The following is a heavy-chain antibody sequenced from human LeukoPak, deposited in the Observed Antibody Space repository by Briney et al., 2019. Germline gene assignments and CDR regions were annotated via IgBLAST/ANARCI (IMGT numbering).Heavy chain of an antibody. D-gene: IGHD2-21*02. V-gene: IGHV3-21*01. J-gene: IGHJ5*02. CDR3: ARGPKYCGGDCYSES. Sequence: GGSLRLSCAASGFTFSSYSMNWVHQAPGKGLEWVSSISSSSSYIYYADSVKGRFTISRDNAKNSLYLQMNSLRAEDTAVYYCARGPKYCGGDCYSESWGQGTLVTVSS. CDR1: GFTFSSYS. CDR2: ISSSSSYI.